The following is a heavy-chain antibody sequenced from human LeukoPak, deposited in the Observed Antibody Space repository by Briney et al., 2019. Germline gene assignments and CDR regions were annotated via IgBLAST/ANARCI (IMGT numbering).Heavy chain of an antibody. J-gene: IGHJ4*02. CDR1: GFTFSSYA. V-gene: IGHV3-23*01. D-gene: IGHD2-8*01. CDR3: AKDTSIGKYCTNGVCSPFDY. Sequence: PGGSLRLSCAGSGFTFSSYAMSWVRQAPGQGLEWVSAISDSGDYTSYADSVRGRFTISRDNSRNTLYLQMISLRPEDTAVYYCAKDTSIGKYCTNGVCSPFDYWGQGTRVTVSS. CDR2: ISDSGDYT.